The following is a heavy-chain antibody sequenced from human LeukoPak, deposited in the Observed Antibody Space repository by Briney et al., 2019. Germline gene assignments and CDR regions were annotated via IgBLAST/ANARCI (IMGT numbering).Heavy chain of an antibody. V-gene: IGHV1-2*02. CDR3: ARDSHNWNYSGFDP. CDR1: GYTFTGYY. CDR2: INPNSGGT. D-gene: IGHD1-7*01. J-gene: IGHJ5*02. Sequence: GASVKVSCKASGYTFTGYYMHWVRQAPGRGLEWMGWINPNSGGTNYAQKFQGKVTMTRDTSISTAYMELSRLRSDDTAVYYCARDSHNWNYSGFDPWGQGTLVTVSS.